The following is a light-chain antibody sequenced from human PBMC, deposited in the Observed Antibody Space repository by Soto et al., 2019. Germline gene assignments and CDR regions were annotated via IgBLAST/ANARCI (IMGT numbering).Light chain of an antibody. CDR3: CSYAGDSTLL. J-gene: IGLJ2*01. CDR1: SSDVGIYNL. CDR2: AVT. Sequence: QSVLTQPASVSGSPGQSITISCTGTSSDVGIYNLVSWYQQHPGEAPKLLIYAVTKRPPGVSNRFSGSKSGNTASLTISGLQAGDEADYYCCSYAGDSTLLFGGGTKLTVL. V-gene: IGLV2-23*02.